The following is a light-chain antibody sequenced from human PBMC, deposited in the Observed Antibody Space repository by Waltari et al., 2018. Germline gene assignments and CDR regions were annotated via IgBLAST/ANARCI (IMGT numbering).Light chain of an antibody. CDR3: QQYGSSVMYT. Sequence: VLTQSPGTLPLSPGERATFSFRASQSITKRYFAWYQQKPGQAPRLLIYGASSRAPGIPDRFSGSGSGTDFTLTISRLEPEDFAVYYCQQYGSSVMYTFGQGTKLEIK. V-gene: IGKV3-20*01. CDR2: GAS. J-gene: IGKJ2*01. CDR1: QSITKRY.